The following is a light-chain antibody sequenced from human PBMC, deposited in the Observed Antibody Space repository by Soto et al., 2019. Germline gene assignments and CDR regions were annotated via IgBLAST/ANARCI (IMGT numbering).Light chain of an antibody. V-gene: IGLV2-11*01. J-gene: IGLJ1*01. CDR1: SSDVGSYNY. CDR2: DVT. CDR3: CSYAGSYSYV. Sequence: QSVLTQPRSVSGSPGQSVAISCTGTSSDVGSYNYVSWYQQHPGKAPKLIIYDVTKRPSGVPDRFSGSNSGNTASLTISGLQAEDEADYFCCSYAGSYSYVFGTGTKVTVL.